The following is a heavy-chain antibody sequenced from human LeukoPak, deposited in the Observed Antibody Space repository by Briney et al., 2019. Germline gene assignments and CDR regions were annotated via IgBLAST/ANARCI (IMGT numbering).Heavy chain of an antibody. CDR1: GYSFTSYW. Sequence: GESLKISCKGSGYSFTSYWIGWVRQMPGKGLEWMGIIYPGDSDTRYSPSFQGQVTISADKSISTAYLQWSSLKASDTAMYYCARTKPYCSSTSCYYFDPWGQGTLVTVSS. CDR3: ARTKPYCSSTSCYYFDP. V-gene: IGHV5-51*01. J-gene: IGHJ5*02. CDR2: IYPGDSDT. D-gene: IGHD2-2*01.